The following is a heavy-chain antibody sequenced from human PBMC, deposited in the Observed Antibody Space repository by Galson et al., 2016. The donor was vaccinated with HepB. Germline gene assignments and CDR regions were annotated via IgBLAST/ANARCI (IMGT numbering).Heavy chain of an antibody. CDR2: MNPRAAYT. Sequence: SVKVSCKAFGFTFSTYYMHWVRQAPGQGLEWLGTMNPRAAYTDQAQKFQGRVTLNRDTSTSTVYMEMSSLRFEDTAVYYCARGRFCSSSSCSNYYYYYGLDIWGQGTTVTVSS. D-gene: IGHD2-2*01. CDR1: GFTFSTYY. J-gene: IGHJ6*02. CDR3: ARGRFCSSSSCSNYYYYYGLDI. V-gene: IGHV1-46*01.